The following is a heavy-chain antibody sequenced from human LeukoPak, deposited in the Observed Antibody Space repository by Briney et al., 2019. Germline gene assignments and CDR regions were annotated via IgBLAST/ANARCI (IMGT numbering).Heavy chain of an antibody. CDR1: GFTFSSYE. D-gene: IGHD3-22*01. CDR3: ASPGAGYYYYYYYYYMDV. J-gene: IGHJ6*03. V-gene: IGHV3-48*03. CDR2: ISSSGSTI. Sequence: GGSLRLSCAASGFTFSSYEMNWVRQAPGKGLEWVSYISSSGSTIYYADSVKGRFTISRDNAKNSLYLQMNSLRAEDTAAYYCASPGAGYYYYYYYYYMDVWGKGTTVTVSS.